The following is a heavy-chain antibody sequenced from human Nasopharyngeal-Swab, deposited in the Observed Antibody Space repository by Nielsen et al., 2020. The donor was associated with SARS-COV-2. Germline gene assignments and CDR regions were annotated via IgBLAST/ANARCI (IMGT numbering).Heavy chain of an antibody. CDR1: GGSISSGDYY. V-gene: IGHV4-30-4*01. Sequence: SETLSLTCTVSGGSISSGDYYWSWIRQPPGKGLEWIGYIYYSGSTYYNPSLKSRVTISVDTSKNQFSPKLSSVTAADTAVYYCARGPLDYDFWSGYIYWGQGTLVTVSS. D-gene: IGHD3-3*01. CDR3: ARGPLDYDFWSGYIY. CDR2: IYYSGST. J-gene: IGHJ4*02.